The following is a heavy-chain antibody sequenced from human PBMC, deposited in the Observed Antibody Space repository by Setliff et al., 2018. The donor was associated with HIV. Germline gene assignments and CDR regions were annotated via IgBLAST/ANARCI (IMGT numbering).Heavy chain of an antibody. CDR3: ARETYYYDNPQYYYYYMDV. CDR1: GGSISSGSYY. D-gene: IGHD3-22*01. CDR2: IYTSRST. J-gene: IGHJ6*03. Sequence: LSLTCTVSGGSISSGSYYWSWIRQPAGKGLEWIGRIYTSRSTNYNPSLKSRVTISVDTSKNQFSLKLRSVTAADTAVYYCARETYYYDNPQYYYYYMDVWGKGTTVTVSS. V-gene: IGHV4-61*02.